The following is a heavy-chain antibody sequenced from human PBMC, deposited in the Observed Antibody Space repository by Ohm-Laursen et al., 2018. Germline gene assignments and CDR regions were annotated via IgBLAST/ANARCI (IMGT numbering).Heavy chain of an antibody. CDR2: ISYDGSNK. CDR3: AKDPFITMIVVVPTGYFQH. V-gene: IGHV3-30*18. J-gene: IGHJ1*01. Sequence: SLRLSCAASGFTFSDYYMSWVRQAPGKGLEWVAVISYDGSNKYYADSVKGRFTISRDNSKNTLYLQMNSLRAEDTAVYYCAKDPFITMIVVVPTGYFQHWGQGTLVTVSS. D-gene: IGHD3-22*01. CDR1: GFTFSDYY.